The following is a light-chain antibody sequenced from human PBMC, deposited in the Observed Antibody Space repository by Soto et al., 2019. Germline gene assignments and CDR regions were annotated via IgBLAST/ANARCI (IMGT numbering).Light chain of an antibody. CDR1: NSDVGKYDY. V-gene: IGLV2-11*01. CDR2: DVS. CDR3: SSYTSSTNEV. Sequence: QSVMTQPRAVFGSPGQSVTISCTGTNSDVGKYDYVSWYQQSPGKAPKLMIYDVSKRPSGVPDRFSGSKSGITASLTISGLQAEDEADYYCSSYTSSTNEVFGTWTKVTVL. J-gene: IGLJ1*01.